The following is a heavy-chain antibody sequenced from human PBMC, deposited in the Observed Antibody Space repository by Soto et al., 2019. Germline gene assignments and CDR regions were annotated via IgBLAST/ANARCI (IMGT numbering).Heavy chain of an antibody. Sequence: GASVKVSCKASGYTFTGYYMHWVRQAPGQGLEWMGWINPNSGGTNYAQKLQGWVTMTRDTSISTAYMELSRLRSDDTAVYYCARDRFCYNNSRSFESCFDHWGQGTLVTVSS. CDR2: INPNSGGT. CDR3: ARDRFCYNNSRSFESCFDH. J-gene: IGHJ5*02. D-gene: IGHD3-10*01. V-gene: IGHV1-2*04. CDR1: GYTFTGYY.